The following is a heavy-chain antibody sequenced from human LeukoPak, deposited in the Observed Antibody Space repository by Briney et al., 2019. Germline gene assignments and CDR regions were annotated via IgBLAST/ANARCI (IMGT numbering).Heavy chain of an antibody. CDR2: IYYSGST. Sequence: KPSETLSLTCTVSGGSISSYYWSWIRQPPGKGLEWIGYIYYSGSTNYNPSLKSRVTISVDTSKNQFSLKLSSMTAADTAVYYCARQWLVSPLFDYWGQGTLVTVSS. J-gene: IGHJ4*02. CDR3: ARQWLVSPLFDY. D-gene: IGHD6-19*01. CDR1: GGSISSYY. V-gene: IGHV4-59*08.